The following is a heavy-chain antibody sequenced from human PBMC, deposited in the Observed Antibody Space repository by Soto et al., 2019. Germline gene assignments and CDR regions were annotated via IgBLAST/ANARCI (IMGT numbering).Heavy chain of an antibody. J-gene: IGHJ4*02. CDR3: ARCDGSATYCFFFAY. Sequence: GGSLRLSCAASGFTVSNSYMSWVRQAPGKGLEWVSAIYSGGSTYYADSVKGRFTISRDNSRNKLYLQMNSLRAEDTAVYFCARCDGSATYCFFFAYWGQGTPVTVSS. D-gene: IGHD3-10*01. V-gene: IGHV3-66*01. CDR2: IYSGGST. CDR1: GFTVSNSY.